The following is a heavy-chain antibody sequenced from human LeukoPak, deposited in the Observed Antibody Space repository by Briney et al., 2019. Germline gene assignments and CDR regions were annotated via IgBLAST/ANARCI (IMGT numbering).Heavy chain of an antibody. CDR2: ISSSSSYI. D-gene: IGHD2-2*01. V-gene: IGHV3-21*01. J-gene: IGHJ4*02. Sequence: GGSLRLSCAASRFTFSSYSMNWVRQAPGKGLEWVSSISSSSSYIYYADSVKGRFTISRDNAKNSLYLQMNSLRAEDTAVYYCASLSVIYCSSTSCPDYWGQGTLVTVSS. CDR3: ASLSVIYCSSTSCPDY. CDR1: RFTFSSYS.